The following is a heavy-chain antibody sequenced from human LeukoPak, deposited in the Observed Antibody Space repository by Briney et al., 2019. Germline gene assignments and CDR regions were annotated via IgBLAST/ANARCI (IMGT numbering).Heavy chain of an antibody. D-gene: IGHD6-19*01. J-gene: IGHJ4*02. CDR3: ARPYSSGWTTGY. CDR2: INPNSGGT. Sequence: ASVKVPCKASGYTFTGYYMHWVRQAPGQGREWMGWINPNSGGTNFAQKFQGRVTMTRDTSISTAYMELSRLRSDDTAVYYCARPYSSGWTTGYWGQGTLVTVSS. CDR1: GYTFTGYY. V-gene: IGHV1-2*02.